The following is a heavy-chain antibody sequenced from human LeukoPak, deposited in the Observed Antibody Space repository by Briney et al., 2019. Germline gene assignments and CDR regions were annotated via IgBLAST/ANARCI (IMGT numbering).Heavy chain of an antibody. V-gene: IGHV4-4*07. Sequence: PSETLSLTCTVSGGSISSYYWSWIRQPAGKGLEWIGRIYTSGSTNYNPSLKSRVTMSVDTYKKQSCLKLSSVTAADTAVYYCARGGSRTAFDPWGQGTLVTISS. CDR2: IYTSGST. CDR1: GGSISSYY. CDR3: ARGGSRTAFDP. D-gene: IGHD1-1*01. J-gene: IGHJ5*02.